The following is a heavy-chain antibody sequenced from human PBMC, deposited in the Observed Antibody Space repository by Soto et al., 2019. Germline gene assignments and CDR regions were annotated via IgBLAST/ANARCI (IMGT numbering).Heavy chain of an antibody. D-gene: IGHD2-15*01. CDR1: GFTFSSYG. V-gene: IGHV3-30*18. J-gene: IGHJ6*02. CDR3: AKDRYCSGGTCLNFYGMDV. CDR2: ISYDGSNK. Sequence: GGSLRLSCAASGFTFSSYGIHWVRQAPGKGLEWVAVISYDGSNKYYADSVKGRFTISRDNSKNTLYLQMNSLRTEDTAMYYCAKDRYCSGGTCLNFYGMDVWGQGTTVTVTS.